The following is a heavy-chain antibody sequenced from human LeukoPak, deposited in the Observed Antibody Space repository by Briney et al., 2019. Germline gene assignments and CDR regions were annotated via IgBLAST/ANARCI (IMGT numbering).Heavy chain of an antibody. CDR3: AKDYGSGSYYPPRLDY. J-gene: IGHJ4*02. Sequence: GGSLRLSCAASGFTFSSCAMSWVRQAPGKGLEWVSAISGSGGSTYYADSVKGRFTISRDNSKNTLYLQMNSLRAEDTAVYYCAKDYGSGSYYPPRLDYWGQGTLVTVSS. CDR1: GFTFSSCA. D-gene: IGHD3-10*01. V-gene: IGHV3-23*01. CDR2: ISGSGGST.